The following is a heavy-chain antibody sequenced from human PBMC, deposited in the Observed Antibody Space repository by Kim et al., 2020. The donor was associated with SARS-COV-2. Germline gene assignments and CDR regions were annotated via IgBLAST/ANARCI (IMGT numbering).Heavy chain of an antibody. Sequence: GGSLRLSCSASGFTFSDYAIHWVRQTPGMGLQYVSATTRDGDGSFYADSVKDRFTIFSDNSKNTLFLQMSGLRIEDTAIYYCVRYGRSYGAVHWGQGTLVSVS. CDR1: GFTFSDYA. CDR2: TTRDGDGS. D-gene: IGHD3-16*01. V-gene: IGHV3-64D*06. J-gene: IGHJ4*02. CDR3: VRYGRSYGAVH.